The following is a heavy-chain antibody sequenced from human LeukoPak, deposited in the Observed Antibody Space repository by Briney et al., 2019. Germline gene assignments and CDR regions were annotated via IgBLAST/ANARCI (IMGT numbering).Heavy chain of an antibody. V-gene: IGHV3-23*01. J-gene: IGHJ4*02. Sequence: GGSLRLSCTASGFTFSSFAMSWVRLAPGKGLEWVSTVDHSFGTTHCADSVKGRFTISRDDSKNTVSLQMNSLRVEDAALYYCVPLPAGNFPGFDYWGQGTRVTVSS. CDR3: VPLPAGNFPGFDY. CDR1: GFTFSSFA. D-gene: IGHD1-7*01. CDR2: VDHSFGTT.